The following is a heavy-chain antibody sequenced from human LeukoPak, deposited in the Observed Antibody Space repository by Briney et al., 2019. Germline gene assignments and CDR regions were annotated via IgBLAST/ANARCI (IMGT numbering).Heavy chain of an antibody. CDR3: ARRDSSGYPYYYYYNMDV. Sequence: GESPKISCKGSGYSLPSYWIGWVRQMPREGLELIGIIFPGDSDTRYSPSIQGQVTISADKSISTAYLQWSSLKASDTAMYYCARRDSSGYPYYYYYNMDVWGQGTTVTVSS. V-gene: IGHV5-51*01. CDR1: GYSLPSYW. CDR2: IFPGDSDT. J-gene: IGHJ6*02. D-gene: IGHD3-22*01.